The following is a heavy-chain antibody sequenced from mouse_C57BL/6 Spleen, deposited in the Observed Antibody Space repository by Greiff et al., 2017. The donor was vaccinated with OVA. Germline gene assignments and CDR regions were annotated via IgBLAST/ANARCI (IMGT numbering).Heavy chain of an antibody. Sequence: QVHVKQSGAELAKPGASVKLSCKASGYTFTSYWMHWVKQRPGQGLEWIGYINPSSGYTTYNQKFKDKATLTADKSSSTAYMQLSSLTYEDSAVYYCAREDDITTVVADYWGQGTTLTVSS. CDR1: GYTFTSYW. V-gene: IGHV1-7*01. CDR3: AREDDITTVVADY. D-gene: IGHD1-1*01. J-gene: IGHJ2*01. CDR2: INPSSGYT.